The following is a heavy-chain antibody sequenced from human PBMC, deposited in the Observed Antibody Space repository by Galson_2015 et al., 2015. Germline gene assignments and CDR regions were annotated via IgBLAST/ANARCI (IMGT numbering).Heavy chain of an antibody. Sequence: CAISGDSVSSNSAAWNWIRQSPSRGLEWLGRTYYRSKWYNDYAVSVKSRITINPDTSKNQFSLQLNSVTPEDTAVYYCARVISMVRGVIIVKGYYYGMDVWGQGTTVTVSS. D-gene: IGHD3-10*01. V-gene: IGHV6-1*01. CDR3: ARVISMVRGVIIVKGYYYGMDV. J-gene: IGHJ6*02. CDR1: GDSVSSNSAA. CDR2: TYYRSKWYN.